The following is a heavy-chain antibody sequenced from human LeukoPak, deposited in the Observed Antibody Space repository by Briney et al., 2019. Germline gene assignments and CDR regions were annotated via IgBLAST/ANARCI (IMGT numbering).Heavy chain of an antibody. J-gene: IGHJ3*02. D-gene: IGHD3-10*01. CDR1: GYTFTGYY. CDR3: ARNLWFGESSDAFDM. Sequence: ASVKVSCKTSGYTFTGYYMHWVRQAPGQGLEWMGWINPNSGGTNYAQKFQGRVTMTRDTSISTAYMELSRLRSDDTAVYYCARNLWFGESSDAFDMWGQGTMVTASS. CDR2: INPNSGGT. V-gene: IGHV1-2*02.